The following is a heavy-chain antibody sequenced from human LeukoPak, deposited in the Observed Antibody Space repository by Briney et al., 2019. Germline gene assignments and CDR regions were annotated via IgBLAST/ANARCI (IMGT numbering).Heavy chain of an antibody. CDR3: ARGLVEMATITHFDY. V-gene: IGHV4-4*07. CDR1: GGSISSCY. Sequence: KPSETLSLTCTVSGGSISSCYWSWIRQSAGKGLEWIGRIYISGSTSYNPSLRSRVTISVDTSKNQFSLKLSSVTAADTAVYYCARGLVEMATITHFDYWGQGALVTVSS. CDR2: IYISGST. D-gene: IGHD5-24*01. J-gene: IGHJ4*02.